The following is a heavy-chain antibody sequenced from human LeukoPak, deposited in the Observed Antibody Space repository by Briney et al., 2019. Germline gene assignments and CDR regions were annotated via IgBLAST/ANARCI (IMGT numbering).Heavy chain of an antibody. CDR1: GFTFSSYS. D-gene: IGHD3-10*01. CDR3: ARAGSGSLNWFDP. CDR2: ISSSSYI. J-gene: IGHJ5*02. Sequence: GGSLRLSCAASGFTFSSYSMNWVRQAPGKGLEWVSSISSSSYIYYADSVKGRFTISRDNAKNSLYLQMNSLRAEDTAVYYCARAGSGSLNWFDPWGQGTLVTVSS. V-gene: IGHV3-21*01.